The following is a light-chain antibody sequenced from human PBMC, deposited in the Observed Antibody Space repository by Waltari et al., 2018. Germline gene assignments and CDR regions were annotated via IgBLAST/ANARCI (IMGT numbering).Light chain of an antibody. Sequence: EIVLTQSPATLSLSPGERATLSRRASQSVSSYLAWYQQKPGQAPRLLIYDASNRATGIPARFSGSGSGTDFTLTISSLEPEDFAVYYCQQRSNWPSFGGGTKVEIK. J-gene: IGKJ4*01. CDR3: QQRSNWPS. CDR1: QSVSSY. CDR2: DAS. V-gene: IGKV3-11*01.